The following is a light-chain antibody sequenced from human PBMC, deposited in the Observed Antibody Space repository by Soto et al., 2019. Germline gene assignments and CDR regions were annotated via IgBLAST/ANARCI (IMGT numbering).Light chain of an antibody. V-gene: IGKV1-39*01. CDR3: QQSYSTPYT. J-gene: IGKJ2*01. CDR1: ESISRY. Sequence: DIQMTQSPSSLSASVGDRVTITCRASESISRYLNGYQQKPGKAPKLLIYAASSLQRGVPSRFSGSGSGTDFTLTISRLQPEDAATYYCQQSYSTPYTFGQGTKLEIK. CDR2: AAS.